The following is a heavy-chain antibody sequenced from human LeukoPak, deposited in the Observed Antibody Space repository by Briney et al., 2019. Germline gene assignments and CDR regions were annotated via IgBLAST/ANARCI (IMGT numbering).Heavy chain of an antibody. CDR2: ISYDGNNR. Sequence: PGRSLRLSCAGSGFTFNIYGIHWVRQAPGKGLEWVAVISYDGNNRYYTDSVRGRFTISRDTSNNTLYLQMNSLRVDDTAVYYCARGLNRYFTTVTPLGDYWGQGTLVTVSS. J-gene: IGHJ4*02. D-gene: IGHD4-17*01. CDR3: ARGLNRYFTTVTPLGDY. CDR1: GFTFNIYG. V-gene: IGHV3-30-3*01.